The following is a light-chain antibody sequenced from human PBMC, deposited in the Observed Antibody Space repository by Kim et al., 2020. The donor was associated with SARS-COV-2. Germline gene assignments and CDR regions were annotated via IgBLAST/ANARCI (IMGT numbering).Light chain of an antibody. J-gene: IGLJ3*02. CDR1: ALAKQY. CDR3: QSADNTGAWV. V-gene: IGLV3-25*03. Sequence: SQGQTARITCSGDALAKQYAYWYQQKPGQAPLLIIYRDTERPSGIPARFSGSTSGTTVTLTISGVQADVEADYYCQSADNTGAWVFGGGTQLTVL. CDR2: RDT.